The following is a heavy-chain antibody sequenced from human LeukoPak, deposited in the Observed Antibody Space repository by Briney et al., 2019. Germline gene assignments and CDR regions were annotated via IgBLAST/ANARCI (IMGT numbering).Heavy chain of an antibody. V-gene: IGHV4-59*01. D-gene: IGHD3-3*01. CDR3: ASTYDFWSGYYTFDY. CDR2: IYYSGST. J-gene: IGHJ4*02. Sequence: SETLSLTCTVSGGSISSYYWSWIRQPPGKGLEWIGYIYYSGSTNYNPSLKSRVTISVDTSKNQFSLELSSVTAADTAVYYCASTYDFWSGYYTFDYWGQGTLVTVSS. CDR1: GGSISSYY.